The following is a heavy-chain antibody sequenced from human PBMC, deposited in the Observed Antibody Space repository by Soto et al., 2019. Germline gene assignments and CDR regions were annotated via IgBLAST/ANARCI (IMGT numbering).Heavy chain of an antibody. CDR1: VGSVRSSNYY. D-gene: IGHD3-3*01. Sequence: SQSLTCTVSVGSVRSSNYYWAWIRQPPGRGLEWIGCMRYGWIIYYRQSLRSRRSISVETANNNICLSQSSVTAADTAIYYCATGNIDFWSGYKYFYYGMDVWGQGTTVTVSS. CDR3: ATGNIDFWSGYKYFYYGMDV. CDR2: MRYGWII. V-gene: IGHV4-39*02. J-gene: IGHJ6*02.